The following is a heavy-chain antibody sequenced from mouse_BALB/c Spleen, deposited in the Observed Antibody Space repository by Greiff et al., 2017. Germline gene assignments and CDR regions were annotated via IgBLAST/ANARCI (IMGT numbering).Heavy chain of an antibody. Sequence: DVKLVESGGGLVQPGGSLKLSCAASGFTFSSYTMSWVRQTPEKRLEWVAYISNGGGSTYYPDTVKGRFTISRDNAKNTLYLQMSSLKSEDTAMYYCARLGYDGYYAMDYWGQGTSVTVSS. J-gene: IGHJ4*01. CDR1: GFTFSSYT. CDR3: ARLGYDGYYAMDY. D-gene: IGHD2-14*01. V-gene: IGHV5-12-2*01. CDR2: ISNGGGST.